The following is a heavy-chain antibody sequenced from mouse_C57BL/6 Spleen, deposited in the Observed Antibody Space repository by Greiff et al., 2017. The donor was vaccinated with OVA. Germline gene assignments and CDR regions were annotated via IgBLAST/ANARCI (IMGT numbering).Heavy chain of an antibody. J-gene: IGHJ1*03. V-gene: IGHV5-15*01. CDR2: ISNLAYSI. Sequence: EVQRVESGGGLVQPGGSLKLSCAASGFTFSDYGMAWVRQAPRQGPEWVALISNLAYSIYYADTVTGRFTISSENAKNTLYLEMSSLRSEDTAVYYCARRYYYGSSYWYFDVWGTGTTVTVSS. CDR1: GFTFSDYG. CDR3: ARRYYYGSSYWYFDV. D-gene: IGHD1-1*01.